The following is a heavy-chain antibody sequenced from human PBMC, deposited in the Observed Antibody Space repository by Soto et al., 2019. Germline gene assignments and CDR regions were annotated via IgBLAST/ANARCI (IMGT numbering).Heavy chain of an antibody. D-gene: IGHD2-2*01. CDR3: ARADGVGLVGA. Sequence: QVQLVQSGAEEKKPGASVKVSCKASGYTFTSYAMHWVRQAPGQRLEWMGWINAGNGNTKYSQKFQGRVTITRDTSASTGYMELSSRRSEDTAVYYCARADGVGLVGAWGQGTLVTVSS. J-gene: IGHJ5*02. CDR1: GYTFTSYA. CDR2: INAGNGNT. V-gene: IGHV1-3*05.